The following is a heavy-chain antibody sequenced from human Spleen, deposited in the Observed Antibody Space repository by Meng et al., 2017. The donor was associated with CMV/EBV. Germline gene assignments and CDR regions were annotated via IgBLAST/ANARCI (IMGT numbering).Heavy chain of an antibody. CDR1: GGSLSDYF. D-gene: IGHD3-3*01. V-gene: IGHV4-34*01. CDR3: ARDTENDFNAFDI. CDR2: YKYYEGA. J-gene: IGHJ3*02. Sequence: GSLRLSCAVYGGSLSDYFWSWIRQAPGKGLEWIGEYKYYEGANYNPSLRSRVTMSIDTSKSHFSLKLRSVTAADTAVYYCARDTENDFNAFDIWGRGTMVTVSS.